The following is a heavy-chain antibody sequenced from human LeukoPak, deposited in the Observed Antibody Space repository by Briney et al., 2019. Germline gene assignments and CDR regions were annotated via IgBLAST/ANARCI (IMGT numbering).Heavy chain of an antibody. V-gene: IGHV4-59*01. J-gene: IGHJ4*02. Sequence: PSETLSLTCTVSGGSISSYYWSWIRQPPGKGLEWIGYIYYSGGTNYNPSLKSRVTISVDTSKNQFSLKLSSVTAADTAVYYCARVHLAVFDYWGQGTLVTVSS. CDR3: ARVHLAVFDY. CDR1: GGSISSYY. CDR2: IYYSGGT.